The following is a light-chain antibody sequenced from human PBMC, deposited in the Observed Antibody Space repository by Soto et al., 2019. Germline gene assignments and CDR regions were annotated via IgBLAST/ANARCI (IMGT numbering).Light chain of an antibody. V-gene: IGKV1-9*01. CDR3: QQLDRYPIT. CDR2: AAS. Sequence: DLQLTQSPSFLSTSVGDRVTITCRASQGMSSYLAWYQQKPGKAPKLLIFAASTLQSGVPSRFSGGGSGTEFTLTISSLQLEDFATYYCQQLDRYPITFGQGTRLEIK. J-gene: IGKJ5*01. CDR1: QGMSSY.